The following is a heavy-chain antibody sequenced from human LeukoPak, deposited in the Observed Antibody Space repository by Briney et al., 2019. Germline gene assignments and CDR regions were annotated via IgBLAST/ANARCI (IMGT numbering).Heavy chain of an antibody. Sequence: GGSLRLSCAASGFIFSSFEVNWVRQAPGKGLEWVPSRTSSDNIHYADDVKGRFTSSRDNAKNSVYLQMNSLRAEDTAVYYCARDRGSAAAGTWYYAMDVWGQGTTVTVSS. D-gene: IGHD6-13*01. V-gene: IGHV3-48*03. CDR1: GFIFSSFE. CDR2: RTSSDNI. CDR3: ARDRGSAAAGTWYYAMDV. J-gene: IGHJ6*02.